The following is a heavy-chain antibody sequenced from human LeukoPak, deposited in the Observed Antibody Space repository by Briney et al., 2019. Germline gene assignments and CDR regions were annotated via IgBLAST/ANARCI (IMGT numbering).Heavy chain of an antibody. CDR3: ARGYCSGGSCYSYYYYNYMDV. J-gene: IGHJ6*03. Sequence: PSETLSLTCTVSGVSISSSYSYWGWIRQPPGMGLEWIGSIYYTGNTYYNASLKSQVSISIDTSKNQFSLKLTSVTAADTAVYYCARGYCSGGSCYSYYYYNYMDVWGKGTTVTVSS. CDR1: GVSISSSYSY. V-gene: IGHV4-39*01. CDR2: IYYTGNT. D-gene: IGHD2-15*01.